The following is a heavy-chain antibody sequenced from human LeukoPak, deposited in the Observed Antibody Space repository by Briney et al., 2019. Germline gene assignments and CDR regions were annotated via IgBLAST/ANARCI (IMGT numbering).Heavy chain of an antibody. CDR2: IWYDGSNI. V-gene: IGHV3-33*01. Sequence: GETLRLSCAASGFTFSYYSMHWVRQAPGKGLEWVAVIWYDGSNIEYARSVKGRFTISRDNPKKTLFLQMNSLRAEDTAVYYCARGEGGDYWGQGTLVTVS. D-gene: IGHD1-26*01. CDR3: ARGEGGDY. CDR1: GFTFSYYS. J-gene: IGHJ4*02.